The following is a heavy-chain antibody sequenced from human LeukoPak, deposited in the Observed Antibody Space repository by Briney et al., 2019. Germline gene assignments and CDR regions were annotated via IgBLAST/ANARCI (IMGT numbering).Heavy chain of an antibody. D-gene: IGHD6-19*01. Sequence: PGGSLRLSRAASGFTFSSYGMYWVRQAPGKGLEWVVVISNDGSDKYYADSVKGRFTISRDNSKNTLYLQMNSLRAEDTAVYYCAKGYSTGWYGGVDYWGQGTLVTVSS. J-gene: IGHJ4*02. CDR2: ISNDGSDK. CDR1: GFTFSSYG. V-gene: IGHV3-30*18. CDR3: AKGYSTGWYGGVDY.